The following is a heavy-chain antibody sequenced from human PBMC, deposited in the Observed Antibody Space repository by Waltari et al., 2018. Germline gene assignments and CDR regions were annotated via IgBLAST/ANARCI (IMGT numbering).Heavy chain of an antibody. J-gene: IGHJ1*01. CDR3: VRNFYGAEGFPAWEY. D-gene: IGHD3-10*01. CDR1: GGPVRHTDYS. CDR2: IDYSGIT. Sequence: LKLPESGPGLLKPSETQSLTGTASGGPVRHTDYSWAWIRQPRGKGLEGIGSIDYSGITYYHASVKRRVTISRDEPKNQFFLHLACVTAADTAVYYCVRNFYGAEGFPAWEYWGQGTLVTVSS. V-gene: IGHV4-39*01.